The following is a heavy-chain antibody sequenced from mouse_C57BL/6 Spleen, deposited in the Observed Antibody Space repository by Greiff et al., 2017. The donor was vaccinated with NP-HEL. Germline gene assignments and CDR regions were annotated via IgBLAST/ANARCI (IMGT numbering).Heavy chain of an antibody. D-gene: IGHD3-2*02. CDR2: ISSGSSTI. V-gene: IGHV5-17*01. Sequence: EVKLQESGGGLVKPGGSLKLSCAASGFTFSDYGMHWVRQAPETGLEWVAYISSGSSTIYYADTVKGRFTISRDNAKNTLLLQMTSLRSEDTAMYYCAREDSSGYGYYAMDYWGQGTSVTVSS. CDR3: AREDSSGYGYYAMDY. J-gene: IGHJ4*01. CDR1: GFTFSDYG.